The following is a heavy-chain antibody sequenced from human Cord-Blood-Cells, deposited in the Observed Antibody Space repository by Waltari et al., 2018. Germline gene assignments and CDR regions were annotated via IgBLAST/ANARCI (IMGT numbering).Heavy chain of an antibody. CDR2: ISSSSSTI. D-gene: IGHD3-22*01. V-gene: IGHV3-48*02. J-gene: IGHJ3*02. CDR1: GFTFSSYS. CDR3: ARDFDSSGYYYAFDI. Sequence: EVQLVESGGGLVQPGGSLRLSCAASGFTFSSYSMNWVRQAPGKGLEWVSYISSSSSTIDYADSVKGRFTISRDNAKNSLYLQMNSLRDEDTAVYYCARDFDSSGYYYAFDIWGQGTMVTVSS.